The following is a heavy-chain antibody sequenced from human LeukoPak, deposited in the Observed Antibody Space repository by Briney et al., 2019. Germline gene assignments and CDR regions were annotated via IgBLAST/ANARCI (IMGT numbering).Heavy chain of an antibody. CDR2: ISNDGSNK. Sequence: GRSLRLSCAASGFTFSSYGMHWVRQAPGKGLEWVAVISNDGSNKYYADSVKGRFTISRDNSKNTLYVQMNSLRAEDTAVYYCAKDTALYQHSSSSRANYYYGMDVWGQGTTVTVSS. D-gene: IGHD6-6*01. J-gene: IGHJ6*02. CDR3: AKDTALYQHSSSSRANYYYGMDV. V-gene: IGHV3-30*18. CDR1: GFTFSSYG.